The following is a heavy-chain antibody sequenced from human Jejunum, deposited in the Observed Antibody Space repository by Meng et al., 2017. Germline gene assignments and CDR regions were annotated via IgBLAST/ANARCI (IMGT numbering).Heavy chain of an antibody. Sequence: VQLQASGPGLVRPSETLSLICTVSGGSVSRAGYQWGWIRQPPGKGLEWIGYASTNYNPSLKSRVTISLDTSRNQFSLSLSSVTAADTAVYYCARDHMGSLDYWGQGILVTVSS. D-gene: IGHD1-26*01. J-gene: IGHJ4*02. CDR3: ARDHMGSLDY. V-gene: IGHV4-61*08. CDR1: GGSVSRAGYQ. CDR2: AST.